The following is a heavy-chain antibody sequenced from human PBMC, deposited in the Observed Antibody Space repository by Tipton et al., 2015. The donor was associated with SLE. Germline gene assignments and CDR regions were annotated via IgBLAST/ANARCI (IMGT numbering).Heavy chain of an antibody. Sequence: LRLSCAVYGGSFSGYYWSWIRQPPGKGLEWIGEINHSGSTNYNPYLKSRVTISVDTSKNQFSLKLSSVTAADTAVYYCARDQPPPSYYGMDVWDQGTTVTGSS. D-gene: IGHD2-2*01. CDR1: GGSFSGYY. V-gene: IGHV4-34*01. CDR2: INHSGST. J-gene: IGHJ6*02. CDR3: ARDQPPPSYYGMDV.